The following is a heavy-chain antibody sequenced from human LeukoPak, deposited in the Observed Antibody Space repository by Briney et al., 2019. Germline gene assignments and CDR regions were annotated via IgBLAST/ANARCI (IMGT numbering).Heavy chain of an antibody. D-gene: IGHD6-13*01. J-gene: IGHJ4*02. CDR3: VGSYSSSWYHFDF. CDR2: IYPGDSDT. CDR1: GYSFINSW. Sequence: GESLKISCKGSGYSFINSWIGWVRQMPVKGLEWMGIIYPGDSDTRYSPSFQGQVTISVDKSISTAYLQWSSLKASDTAMYYRVGSYSSSWYHFDFWGQGTPVTVSS. V-gene: IGHV5-51*01.